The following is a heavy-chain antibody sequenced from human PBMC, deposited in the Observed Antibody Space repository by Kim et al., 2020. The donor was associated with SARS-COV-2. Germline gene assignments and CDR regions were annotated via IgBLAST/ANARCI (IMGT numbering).Heavy chain of an antibody. CDR2: ISYDGSNK. D-gene: IGHD2-15*01. Sequence: GGSLRLSCAASGFTFSSYGMHWVRQAPGKGLEWVAVISYDGSNKYYADSVKGRFTISRDNSKNTLYLQMNSLRAEDTAVYYCAAKDGRPYYYYGMDVWGQGTTVTVSS. CDR3: AAKDGRPYYYYGMDV. V-gene: IGHV3-30*03. J-gene: IGHJ6*02. CDR1: GFTFSSYG.